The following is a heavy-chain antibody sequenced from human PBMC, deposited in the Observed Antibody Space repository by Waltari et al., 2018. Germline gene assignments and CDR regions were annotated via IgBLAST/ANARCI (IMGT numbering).Heavy chain of an antibody. Sequence: QVQLQQWGAGLLKPSATLSLTCPVYGGSFSGYYWSWIRQPPGKGLEWIGEINHSGSTNYNPSLKSRVTISVDTSKNQFSLKLSSVTAADTAVYYCARAAIRGGRGLYWGQGTLVTVSS. CDR2: INHSGST. D-gene: IGHD2-15*01. CDR1: GGSFSGYY. V-gene: IGHV4-34*01. CDR3: ARAAIRGGRGLY. J-gene: IGHJ4*02.